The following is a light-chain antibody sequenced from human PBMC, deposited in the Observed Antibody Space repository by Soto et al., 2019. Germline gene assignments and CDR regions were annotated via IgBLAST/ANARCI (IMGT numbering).Light chain of an antibody. CDR3: QQYGSSPYT. Sequence: EIVLTQSPGTLSLSPGERATLSCRASQSVSSSYLAWYQQKPGQAPRLLIYGASSRATGIPDRFSGSGSGKDFALTICRLEPADFAVDYCQQYGSSPYTFGQGTKLEIK. CDR2: GAS. CDR1: QSVSSSY. V-gene: IGKV3-20*01. J-gene: IGKJ2*01.